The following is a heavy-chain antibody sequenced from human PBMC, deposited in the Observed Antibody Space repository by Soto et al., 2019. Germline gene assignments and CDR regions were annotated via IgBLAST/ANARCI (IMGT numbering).Heavy chain of an antibody. CDR2: IYSGGST. D-gene: IGHD3-10*01. Sequence: GGSLRLSCAASGFTVSSNYMSWVRQAPGKGLEWVSVIYSGGSTYYADSVKGRFTISRDNSKNTLYLQMNSLRAEDTAVYYCARVGVRDYYGPGDYWGQGTLVTVSS. CDR3: ARVGVRDYYGPGDY. CDR1: GFTVSSNY. J-gene: IGHJ4*02. V-gene: IGHV3-53*01.